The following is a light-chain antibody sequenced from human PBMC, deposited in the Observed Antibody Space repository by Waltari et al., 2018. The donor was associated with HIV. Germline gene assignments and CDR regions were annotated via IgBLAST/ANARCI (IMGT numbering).Light chain of an antibody. CDR2: QDN. V-gene: IGLV3-1*01. CDR1: KLGDKY. CDR3: QAWDSNAPV. J-gene: IGLJ2*01. Sequence: SYELTQPPSVSVSPGQTATITCSGDKLGDKYASWYQQKPGQSPVLVLYQDNKRPSGIPERFSGANSGNTATLTISGTQAVDEADYYCQAWDSNAPVFGGGTKLTVL.